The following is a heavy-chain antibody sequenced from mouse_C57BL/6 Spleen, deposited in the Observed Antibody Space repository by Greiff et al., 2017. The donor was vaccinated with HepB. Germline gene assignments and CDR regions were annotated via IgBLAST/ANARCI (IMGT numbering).Heavy chain of an antibody. V-gene: IGHV1-15*01. D-gene: IGHD2-1*01. CDR3: TKVIMGTTHGWYFDV. Sequence: VQLQQSGAELVRPGASVTLSCKASGYTFTDYDMHWVKQTPVHGLEWIGAIDPGTGGTAYNQKFKGKAILTADKSSSTAYMELRSLTSEDSAVYYCTKVIMGTTHGWYFDVWGTGTTVTVSS. CDR1: GYTFTDYD. J-gene: IGHJ1*03. CDR2: IDPGTGGT.